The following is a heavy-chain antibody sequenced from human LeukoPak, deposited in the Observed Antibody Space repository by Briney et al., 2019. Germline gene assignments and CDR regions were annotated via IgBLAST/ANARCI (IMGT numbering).Heavy chain of an antibody. D-gene: IGHD3-3*01. CDR1: GFTFSSYE. J-gene: IGHJ4*02. CDR2: ISGSGGST. V-gene: IGHV3-48*03. CDR3: ARDQPSYDFWSGYSPYYFDY. Sequence: GGSLRLSCAASGFTFSSYEMNWVRQAPGKGLEWVSAISGSGGSTYYADSVKGRFTISRDNAKNSLYLQMNSLRAEDTAVYYCARDQPSYDFWSGYSPYYFDYWGQGTLVTVSS.